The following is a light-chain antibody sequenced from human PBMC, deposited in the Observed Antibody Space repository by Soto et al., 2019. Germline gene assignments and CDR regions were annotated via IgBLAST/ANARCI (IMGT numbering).Light chain of an antibody. CDR3: QHYNSYSEA. CDR2: KAS. V-gene: IGKV1-5*03. CDR1: QGISTY. Sequence: DIKMTQSPSSLSASVGDRVTITCRASQGISTYLNWSQQKPGKAPKLLIYKASTLKSGVPSRFSGSGSGTEFTLTISSLQPDDFATYYCQHYNSYSEAFGQGTKVDI. J-gene: IGKJ1*01.